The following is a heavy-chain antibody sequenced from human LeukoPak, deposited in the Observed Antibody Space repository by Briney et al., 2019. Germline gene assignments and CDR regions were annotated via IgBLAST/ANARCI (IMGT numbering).Heavy chain of an antibody. CDR2: IYYSGST. D-gene: IGHD6-6*01. CDR3: AREHSSSNYYYYYYMDV. Sequence: SETLSLTCTVSGGSISSSSYYWGWTRQPPGKGLEWIGSIYYSGSTYYNPSLKSRVTISVDTSKNQFSLKLSSVTAADTAVYYCAREHSSSNYYYYYYMDVWGKGTTVTVS. J-gene: IGHJ6*03. CDR1: GGSISSSSYY. V-gene: IGHV4-39*07.